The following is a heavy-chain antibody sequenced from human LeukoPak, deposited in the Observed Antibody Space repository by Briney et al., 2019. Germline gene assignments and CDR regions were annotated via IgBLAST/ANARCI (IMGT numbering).Heavy chain of an antibody. D-gene: IGHD3-22*01. V-gene: IGHV3-23*01. CDR2: ISGSGGST. CDR1: GFTFSSYA. CDR3: AKDGAPYYYDSSGIYFDY. Sequence: GGSLRLSCVASGFTFSSYAMSWVRQAPGKGLEWVSAISGSGGSTYYADSVKGRFTISRDNSKNTLYLQMNSLRAEDTAVYYCAKDGAPYYYDSSGIYFDYWGQGTLVTVSS. J-gene: IGHJ4*02.